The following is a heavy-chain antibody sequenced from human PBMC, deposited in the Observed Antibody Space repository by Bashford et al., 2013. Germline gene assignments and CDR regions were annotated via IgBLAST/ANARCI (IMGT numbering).Heavy chain of an antibody. Sequence: GPSVKVSCKASGGTFSSYAISWVRQAPGQGLEWMGGIIPIFGTANYAQKFQGRVTITADESTSTAYMELSSLRSEDTAVYYCARDPDCSGGSCYAYDAFDIWGQGTMVTVSS. CDR2: IIPIFGTA. CDR1: GGTFSSYA. V-gene: IGHV1-69*13. D-gene: IGHD2-15*01. CDR3: ARDPDCSGGSCYAYDAFDI. J-gene: IGHJ3*02.